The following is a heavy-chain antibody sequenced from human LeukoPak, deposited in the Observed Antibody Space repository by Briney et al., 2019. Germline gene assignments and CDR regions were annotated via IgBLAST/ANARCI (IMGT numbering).Heavy chain of an antibody. Sequence: XGSXXLSCAXSGFTFXXXXMSWXXXAPGKXLEWVXDXXSSGSTIYYAASAKLRFTISSNNAKNSLYLQINSLRPEDTAVYYCARAEYCTSTSCLNSYYYFMALWGQGTTVTVSS. D-gene: IGHD2-2*01. V-gene: IGHV3-11*04. CDR1: GFTFXXXX. J-gene: IGHJ6*03. CDR2: XXSSGSTI. CDR3: ARAEYCTSTSCLNSYYYFMAL.